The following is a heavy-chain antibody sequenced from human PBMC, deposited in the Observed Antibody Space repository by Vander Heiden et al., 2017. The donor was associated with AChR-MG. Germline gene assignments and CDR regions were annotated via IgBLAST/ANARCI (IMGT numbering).Heavy chain of an antibody. Sequence: EVQLVETGGGLIQPGGSLRLSCAASGFTVSSNYMSWVRQAPGKGLEWVSVIYSGGSTYYADSVKGRFTISRDNSKNTLYLQMNSLRAEDTAVYYCARVGQWLEYYFDYWGQGTLVTVSS. CDR3: ARVGQWLEYYFDY. CDR2: IYSGGST. V-gene: IGHV3-53*02. D-gene: IGHD6-19*01. CDR1: GFTVSSNY. J-gene: IGHJ4*02.